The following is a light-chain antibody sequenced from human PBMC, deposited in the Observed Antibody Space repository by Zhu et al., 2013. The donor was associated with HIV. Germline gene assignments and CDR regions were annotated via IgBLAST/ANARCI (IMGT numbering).Light chain of an antibody. V-gene: IGKV1-9*01. CDR1: QGINRY. J-gene: IGKJ4*01. Sequence: DIQLTQSPSFLSASVGDTVTITCRASQGINRYLAWYQQKPGKAPKLLMYAAYSLRSGVPSRFSGSGSGTEFTLTISSLQPDDFATYYCQQFKTYPLIFGGGTRVEMK. CDR3: QQFKTYPLI. CDR2: AAY.